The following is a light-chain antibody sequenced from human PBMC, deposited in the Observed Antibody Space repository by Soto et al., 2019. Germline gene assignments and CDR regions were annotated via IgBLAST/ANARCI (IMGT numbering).Light chain of an antibody. CDR1: QSISSY. J-gene: IGKJ3*01. V-gene: IGKV1-39*01. Sequence: DIQMTQSPSSLSASVVDRVTITCRASQSISSYLNWYQQKPGKAPKLLIYAASSLQSGVTSRFSGSGTGTDFTLTISCLQPEDFATYYCQQSYSTRFTFGPGAKVDN. CDR2: AAS. CDR3: QQSYSTRFT.